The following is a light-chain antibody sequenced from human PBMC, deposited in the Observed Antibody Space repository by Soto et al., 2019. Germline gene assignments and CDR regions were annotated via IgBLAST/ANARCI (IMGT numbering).Light chain of an antibody. CDR1: SSDIGASNS. Sequence: QSALTQPPSASGSPGQSVTIYCAGSSSDIGASNSVSWYQQLPGKAPKLLISEVTKRPSGVPDRFSGSMSGNTASLTVSGMQADDEADYYFGSKAGCNKHWVFGGGTKLTVL. J-gene: IGLJ3*02. CDR3: GSKAGCNKHWV. CDR2: EVT. V-gene: IGLV2-8*01.